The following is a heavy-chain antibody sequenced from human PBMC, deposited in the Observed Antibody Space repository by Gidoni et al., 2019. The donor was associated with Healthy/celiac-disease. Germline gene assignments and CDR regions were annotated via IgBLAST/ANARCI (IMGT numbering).Heavy chain of an antibody. J-gene: IGHJ4*02. V-gene: IGHV4-31*03. CDR2: IYYSGST. CDR3: AREEAKENYFDY. Sequence: QVQLQESGPGLVKPSQTLSLTCTVSGGSISSGGYYWSWIRQHPGKGLEWIGYIYYSGSTYYHPSLKSRVTISVDTSKNQFSLKLSSVTAADTAVYYCAREEAKENYFDYWGQGTLVTVSS. CDR1: GGSISSGGYY.